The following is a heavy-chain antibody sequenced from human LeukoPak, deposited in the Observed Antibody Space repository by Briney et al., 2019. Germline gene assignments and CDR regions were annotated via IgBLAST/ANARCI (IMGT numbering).Heavy chain of an antibody. CDR2: ISGSGGST. V-gene: IGHV3-23*01. Sequence: PGGSLRLSCAASGFTFSSYAMSWVRQAPGKGLEWVSAISGSGGSTYYADSVKGRSTISRDNSKNTLYLQMNSLRAEDTAVYYCAKTGSTMIVVVINAYFDYWGQGTLVTVSS. D-gene: IGHD3-22*01. CDR3: AKTGSTMIVVVINAYFDY. CDR1: GFTFSSYA. J-gene: IGHJ4*02.